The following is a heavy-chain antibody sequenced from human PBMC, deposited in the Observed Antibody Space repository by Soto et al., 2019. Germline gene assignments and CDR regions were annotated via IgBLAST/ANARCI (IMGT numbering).Heavy chain of an antibody. D-gene: IGHD6-6*01. CDR2: ISGSVGST. CDR1: GFTFSDHG. V-gene: IGHV3-23*01. Sequence: PGGSLRLSCAASGFTFSDHGMHWVRQAPVKGLEWVSSISGSVGSTFYADSVKGRFTISRDNSMNTLYLQMNSLRAEDTAVYYCAKDRTIASRNFDSWGQGALVTVSS. CDR3: AKDRTIASRNFDS. J-gene: IGHJ4*02.